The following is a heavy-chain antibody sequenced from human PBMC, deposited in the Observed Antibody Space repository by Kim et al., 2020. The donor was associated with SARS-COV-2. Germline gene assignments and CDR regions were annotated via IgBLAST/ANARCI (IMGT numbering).Heavy chain of an antibody. CDR3: ARVLAGYSSHFDY. Sequence: YADSVKGRFTISRDDSKNTLYLKMNSLRAEDTAVYCCARVLAGYSSHFDYWGQGTLVTVSS. V-gene: IGHV3-30*01. D-gene: IGHD2-15*01. J-gene: IGHJ4*02.